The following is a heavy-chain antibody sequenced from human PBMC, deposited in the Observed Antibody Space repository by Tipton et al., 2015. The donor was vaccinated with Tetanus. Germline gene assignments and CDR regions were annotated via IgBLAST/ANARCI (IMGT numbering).Heavy chain of an antibody. Sequence: TLSLTCTVSGGSIRSDNYYWNWIRQPPGKGLEWLAYISNSGRSNSNYPLKSRITVSQDTSKNQFSLRLTSVTAADTAVYYCARANYEFPKKGPFDSWGQGALVIVSS. CDR3: ARANYEFPKKGPFDS. V-gene: IGHV4-61*01. D-gene: IGHD3-3*01. J-gene: IGHJ4*02. CDR1: GGSIRSDNYY. CDR2: ISNSGRS.